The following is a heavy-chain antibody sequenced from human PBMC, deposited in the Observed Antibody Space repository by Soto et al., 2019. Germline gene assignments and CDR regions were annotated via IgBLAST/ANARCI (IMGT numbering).Heavy chain of an antibody. Sequence: QVQLVESGGGVVQPGRSLRLSCAASGFTFRSHGMHWVRQAPGKGLEWVAVIYYDGSNKYYADSVKGRFTISRDNSTNTLYLQMNSLRAEDAAVYYCASWDDDEVLDPWGQGTLVTVSS. CDR3: ASWDDDEVLDP. D-gene: IGHD1-1*01. CDR2: IYYDGSNK. CDR1: GFTFRSHG. V-gene: IGHV3-33*01. J-gene: IGHJ5*02.